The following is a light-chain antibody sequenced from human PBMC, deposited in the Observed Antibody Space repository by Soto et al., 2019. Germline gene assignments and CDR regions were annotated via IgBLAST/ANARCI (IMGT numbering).Light chain of an antibody. V-gene: IGKV3-20*01. CDR1: QSVSSY. Sequence: EIVLTQSPATLSLSPGERATLSCRASQSVSSYLAWYQQKPGQAPRLLIYGASSRATGIPDKFSGNGSGTDFTLTIRRLEPEDFAVYYCQQYGSSPWTFGQGTKVDIK. J-gene: IGKJ1*01. CDR2: GAS. CDR3: QQYGSSPWT.